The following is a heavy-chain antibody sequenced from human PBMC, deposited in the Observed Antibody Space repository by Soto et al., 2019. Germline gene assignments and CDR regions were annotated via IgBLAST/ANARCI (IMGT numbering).Heavy chain of an antibody. D-gene: IGHD3-22*01. CDR2: ISDSGHYI. Sequence: GGYLRLSCAASGFTFSTYGMNWVRQAPGKGLEWLSSISDSGHYIYYADSVKGRFTISSDNAKNSLYLQMNSLRAEETAVYYCAREDGYYYYSSRHRALAYCGQRTLVIVSS. CDR3: AREDGYYYYSSRHRALAY. CDR1: GFTFSTYG. J-gene: IGHJ4*02. V-gene: IGHV3-21*01.